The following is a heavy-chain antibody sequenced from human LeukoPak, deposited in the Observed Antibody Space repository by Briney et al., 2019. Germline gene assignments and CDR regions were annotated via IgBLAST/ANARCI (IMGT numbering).Heavy chain of an antibody. J-gene: IGHJ4*02. V-gene: IGHV3-20*04. CDR2: INWNGGST. CDR1: VLTFDDYG. Sequence: GGSVRLSCAASVLTFDDYGMSWLRQAPGRGREWVSGINWNGGSTGYADSVKARFTISRDNAKNSLYLKMNSLRAEDTALYYCARATSPDYYDSSGGLYYWGQGTLVTVSS. D-gene: IGHD3-22*01. CDR3: ARATSPDYYDSSGGLYY.